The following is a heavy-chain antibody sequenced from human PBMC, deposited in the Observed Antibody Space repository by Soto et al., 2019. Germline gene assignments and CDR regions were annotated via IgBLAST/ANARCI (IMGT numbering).Heavy chain of an antibody. CDR1: GFTFSNHI. J-gene: IGHJ4*02. Sequence: HPGGSLRLSCAVSGFTFSNHIMHWFRQAPGKGLEWVALISSDGSNRYYADSVKGRFTTSRDNAKNTMYLQMNSLRVEDTAVYYCARDEDNGRDCDLASRGQGAMGNVSS. CDR2: ISSDGSNR. D-gene: IGHD1-26*01. CDR3: ARDEDNGRDCDLAS. V-gene: IGHV3-30-3*01.